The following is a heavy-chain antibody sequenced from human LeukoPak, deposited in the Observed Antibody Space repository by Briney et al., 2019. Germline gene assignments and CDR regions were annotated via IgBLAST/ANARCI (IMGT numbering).Heavy chain of an antibody. CDR2: IYSGGNT. D-gene: IGHD4-23*01. J-gene: IGHJ4*02. CDR1: GFTVSSNY. CDR3: ARRGDGGRSFDY. Sequence: GGSLRLSCAASGFTVSSNYLSWVRQAPGKGLECVSVIYSGGNTYYADSVKGRFTISRDNSKNTLFLQMNSQRAEDTAVYYCARRGDGGRSFDYWGQGTLVTVSS. V-gene: IGHV3-53*01.